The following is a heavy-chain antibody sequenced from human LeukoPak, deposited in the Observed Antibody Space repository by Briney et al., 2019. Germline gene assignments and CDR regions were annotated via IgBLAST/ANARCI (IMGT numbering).Heavy chain of an antibody. J-gene: IGHJ4*02. V-gene: IGHV4-4*07. CDR1: GGSISSYY. CDR2: MYTSGST. D-gene: IGHD3-10*01. CDR3: ARDTGYYFGSGNYLYYFDY. Sequence: KPSETLSLACTVFGGSISSYYWSWIRQPAGKGPEWIGRMYTSGSTNYNPSLKSRVTMSVDTSKNQFSLKLSSVPAADTAVYYCARDTGYYFGSGNYLYYFDYWGQGTLVTVSS.